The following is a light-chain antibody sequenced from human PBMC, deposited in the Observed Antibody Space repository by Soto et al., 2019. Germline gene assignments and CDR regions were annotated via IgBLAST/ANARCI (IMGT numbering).Light chain of an antibody. V-gene: IGKV4-1*01. Sequence: DIVMTQSPDSLAVSLGERATVNCKSSQSVLFSSNNKNYLAWYQQKPGQPPKLLIYWASTRESGVPDRFSGSGSGTDFTLTIISLQAEDVAVYYCQQYYNPPLAFGQGPKVEIK. CDR3: QQYYNPPLA. CDR1: QSVLFSSNNKNY. J-gene: IGKJ1*01. CDR2: WAS.